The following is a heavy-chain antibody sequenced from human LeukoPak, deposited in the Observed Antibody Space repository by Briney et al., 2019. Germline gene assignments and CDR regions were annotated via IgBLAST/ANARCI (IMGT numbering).Heavy chain of an antibody. CDR3: AKDQIQLWLSPFGY. Sequence: GGSLRLSCAASGFTFSSYGMSWVRQAPGKGLEWVSAISGSGGSTYYADSVKGRFTISRDNSKNTLYLQMNSLRAEDTAVYYCAKDQIQLWLSPFGYWGQGTLVTVSS. CDR2: ISGSGGST. V-gene: IGHV3-23*01. CDR1: GFTFSSYG. D-gene: IGHD5-18*01. J-gene: IGHJ4*02.